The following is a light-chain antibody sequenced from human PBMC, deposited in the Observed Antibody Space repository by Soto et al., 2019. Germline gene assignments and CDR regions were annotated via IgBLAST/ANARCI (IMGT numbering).Light chain of an antibody. Sequence: ILMTQSPATLSVSPGERATLSYRASQSVSNNLAWYQQKPGQAPRLLIYDACTRATGIPARFSGSGSGTGFTLTISGLQSEDFAVYYCQQYINWPPWTFGQGTKVEIK. CDR1: QSVSNN. CDR3: QQYINWPPWT. CDR2: DAC. J-gene: IGKJ1*01. V-gene: IGKV3-15*01.